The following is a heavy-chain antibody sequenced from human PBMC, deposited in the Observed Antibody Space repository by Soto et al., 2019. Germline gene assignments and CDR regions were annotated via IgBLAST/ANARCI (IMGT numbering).Heavy chain of an antibody. Sequence: ASVKVSCKASGYTFTSYDINWVRQAPGQGLEWMGWMNPNSGNTGYAQKFQGRVTMTEDTSTDTAYMELSSLRSEDTAVYYCATPTNDYYDSSGLRAFDIWGQGTMVIVSS. CDR3: ATPTNDYYDSSGLRAFDI. J-gene: IGHJ3*02. V-gene: IGHV1-8*01. D-gene: IGHD3-22*01. CDR2: MNPNSGNT. CDR1: GYTFTSYD.